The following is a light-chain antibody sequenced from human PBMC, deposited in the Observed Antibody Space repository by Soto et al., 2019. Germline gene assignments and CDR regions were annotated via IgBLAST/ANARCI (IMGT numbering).Light chain of an antibody. CDR3: QQYNGYST. V-gene: IGKV1-5*01. J-gene: IGKJ1*01. CDR2: DAS. Sequence: DIQMTQSPSTLSASVGDRVTITCRASQSSSKWLAWYQQKPWKAPKLLIYDASNLESGVPSRFSGSGSGTEFTLTISSLQPDDFATYYCQQYNGYSTFGQGTKVDIK. CDR1: QSSSKW.